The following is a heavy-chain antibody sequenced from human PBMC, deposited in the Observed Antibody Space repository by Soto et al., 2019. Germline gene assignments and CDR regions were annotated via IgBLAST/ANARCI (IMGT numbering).Heavy chain of an antibody. CDR1: GFTFSSYS. D-gene: IGHD6-13*01. CDR2: ISSSSSTI. Sequence: PGGSLRLSCAASGFTFSSYSMSWVRQAPGKGLEWVSYISSSSSTIYYADSVKGRFTISRDNAKNSLYLQMNSLRAEDTAVYYCARDQEQQLVQPLDYWGQGTLVTV. V-gene: IGHV3-48*01. J-gene: IGHJ4*02. CDR3: ARDQEQQLVQPLDY.